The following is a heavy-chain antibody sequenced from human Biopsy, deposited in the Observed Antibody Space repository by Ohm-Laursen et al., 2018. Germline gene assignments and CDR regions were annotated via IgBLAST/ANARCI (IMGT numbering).Heavy chain of an antibody. D-gene: IGHD4/OR15-4a*01. CDR1: GGSISSNYYY. J-gene: IGHJ3*01. CDR3: ARGPYGDNAGAFDV. V-gene: IGHV4-39*07. Sequence: SETLSLTCTVSGGSISSNYYYWGWIRQPPGKGLEWIGSIYYRGNTNYNPSLKSRLTISVDKSKNHFSLRLTSVTAADTATYFCARGPYGDNAGAFDVWGQGTVVTVSS. CDR2: IYYRGNT.